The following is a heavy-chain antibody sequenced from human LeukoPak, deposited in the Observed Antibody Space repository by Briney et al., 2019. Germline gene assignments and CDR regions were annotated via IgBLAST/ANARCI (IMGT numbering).Heavy chain of an antibody. Sequence: GGSLRLSCAASGFTFSDYYMSWIRQAPGKGLEWVSYISSSGSTIYYADSVKGRFTISRDNAKNSLYLQTNSLRAEDTALYYCAKQYDSSGYYLTSDFDYWGQGTLVTVSS. CDR1: GFTFSDYY. D-gene: IGHD3-22*01. CDR2: ISSSGSTI. CDR3: AKQYDSSGYYLTSDFDY. V-gene: IGHV3-11*01. J-gene: IGHJ4*02.